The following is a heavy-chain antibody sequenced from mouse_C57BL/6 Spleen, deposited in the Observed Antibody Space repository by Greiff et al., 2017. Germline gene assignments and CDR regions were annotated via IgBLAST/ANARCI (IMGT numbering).Heavy chain of an antibody. CDR3: ARDRGNYAMDD. CDR1: GFTFSSYA. J-gene: IGHJ4*01. Sequence: EVKLQESGGGLVKPGGSLKLSCAASGFTFSSYAMSWVRQTPEKRLEWVATLSDGGSYTYYPDNVKGRFTISRDNAKNNLYLQMSHLKSEDTAMYYCARDRGNYAMDDWGQGTSVTVSS. V-gene: IGHV5-4*01. D-gene: IGHD1-1*02. CDR2: LSDGGSYT.